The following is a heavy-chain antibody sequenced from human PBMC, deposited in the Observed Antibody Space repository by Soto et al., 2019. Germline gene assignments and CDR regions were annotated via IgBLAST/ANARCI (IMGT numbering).Heavy chain of an antibody. CDR3: ANRTDSGPSYY. D-gene: IGHD6-25*01. Sequence: PGGSLRLSCAASGLSFSSDYMCWVRQAPGKGLEWVSVIYSGGSTYYADSVRGRFTISRDNSKSTLYFQMNSLRAEDTAVYYCANRTDSGPSYYCGQRALVTVSS. J-gene: IGHJ4*02. V-gene: IGHV3-66*01. CDR2: IYSGGST. CDR1: GLSFSSDY.